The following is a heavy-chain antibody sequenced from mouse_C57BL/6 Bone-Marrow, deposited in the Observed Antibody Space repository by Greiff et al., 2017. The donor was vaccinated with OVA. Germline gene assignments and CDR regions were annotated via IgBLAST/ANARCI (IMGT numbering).Heavy chain of an antibody. CDR3: ARVIYYDYDGPYAMDY. Sequence: DVMLVESEGGLVQPGSSMKLSCTASGFTFSDYYMAWVRQVPEKGLEWVANINYDGSSTYYLDSLKSRFIISRDNAKNILYLQMSSLKSEDTATYYCARVIYYDYDGPYAMDYWGQGTSVTVSS. CDR1: GFTFSDYY. D-gene: IGHD2-4*01. CDR2: INYDGSST. J-gene: IGHJ4*01. V-gene: IGHV5-16*01.